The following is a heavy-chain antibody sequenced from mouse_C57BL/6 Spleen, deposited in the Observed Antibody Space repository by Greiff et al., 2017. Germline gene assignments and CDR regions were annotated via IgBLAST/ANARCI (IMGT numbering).Heavy chain of an antibody. CDR2: ISNGGGST. CDR1: GFTFSDYY. CDR3: ARRHDEDYAMDY. J-gene: IGHJ4*01. V-gene: IGHV5-12*01. Sequence: EVKLMESGGGLVQPGGSLKLSCAASGFTFSDYYMYWVRQTPEKRLEWVAYISNGGGSTYYPDTVKGRFTISRDNAKNTLYLQMSRLKSEDTAMYYCARRHDEDYAMDYWGQGTSVTVSS.